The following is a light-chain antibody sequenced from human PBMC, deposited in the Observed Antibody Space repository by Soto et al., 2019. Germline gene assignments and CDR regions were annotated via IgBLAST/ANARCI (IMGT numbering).Light chain of an antibody. CDR2: GTS. CDR3: QQYNNWVT. J-gene: IGKJ4*01. V-gene: IGKV3-15*01. Sequence: EIVMTQSPATLSVSPGERATLSCRASQSVSTNVAWYQQKPGQTPRVLIYGTSTRATGIPARFTGSGSGTQFTLTISSLQSEDFAVYYCQQYNNWVTFGGGTKVEI. CDR1: QSVSTN.